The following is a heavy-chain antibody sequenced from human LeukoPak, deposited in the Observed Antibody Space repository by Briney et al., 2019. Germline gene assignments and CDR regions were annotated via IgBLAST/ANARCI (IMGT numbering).Heavy chain of an antibody. CDR2: IRFDGSKQ. CDR3: ARDPQSSMDV. Sequence: GRSLRLFCAASGFTFSSHGFHWVRQAPGKGLEWVAAIRFDGSKQCYADSVKGRFPVSRDDSKNTLYLQMNSLRADDTAVYYCARDPQSSMDVWGQGTTVTVSS. CDR1: GFTFSSHG. V-gene: IGHV3-33*01. J-gene: IGHJ6*02.